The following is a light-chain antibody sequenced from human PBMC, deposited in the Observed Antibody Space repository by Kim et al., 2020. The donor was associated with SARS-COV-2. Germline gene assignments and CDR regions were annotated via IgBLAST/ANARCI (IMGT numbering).Light chain of an antibody. CDR1: SLRNYY. CDR2: GRN. J-gene: IGLJ3*02. CDR3: KSRDSSGTQLV. V-gene: IGLV3-19*01. Sequence: SSELTQDPAVSVALGQTVTITCQGDSLRNYYPTWYQQKPGQAPLLLIYGRNNRPSGIPDRFSGSKSGRSASLTITRAQAGDEADYYCKSRDSSGTQLVFGGGTQLTVL.